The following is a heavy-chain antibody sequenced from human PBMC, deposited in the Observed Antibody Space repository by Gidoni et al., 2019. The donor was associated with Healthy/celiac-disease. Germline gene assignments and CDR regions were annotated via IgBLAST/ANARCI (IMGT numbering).Heavy chain of an antibody. D-gene: IGHD5-18*01. V-gene: IGHV4-59*01. CDR3: ARNSPPKGYSYGSLDY. CDR2: ISYSGST. CDR1: GGSISSYY. Sequence: QVQLQESGPGLVKPSETLSLTCTVSGGSISSYYWSWIRQPPGKGLEWIGYISYSGSTNYNPSLKSRVTISVDTSKNQFSLKLSSVTAADTAVYYCARNSPPKGYSYGSLDYWGQGTLVTVSS. J-gene: IGHJ4*02.